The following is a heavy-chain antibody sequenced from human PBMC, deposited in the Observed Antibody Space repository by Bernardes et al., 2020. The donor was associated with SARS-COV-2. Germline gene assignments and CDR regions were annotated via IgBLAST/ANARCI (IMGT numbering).Heavy chain of an antibody. J-gene: IGHJ4*02. Sequence: SVKVSCKASGGTFSSYAISWVRQAPGQGLEWMGGIIPIFGTANYAQKFQGRVTITADKSTSTAYMELSSLRSEDTAVYYCARVARSWFISTVTTQALAYWGQGTLVTVSS. CDR3: ARVARSWFISTVTTQALAY. CDR1: GGTFSSYA. CDR2: IIPIFGTA. V-gene: IGHV1-69*06. D-gene: IGHD4-17*01.